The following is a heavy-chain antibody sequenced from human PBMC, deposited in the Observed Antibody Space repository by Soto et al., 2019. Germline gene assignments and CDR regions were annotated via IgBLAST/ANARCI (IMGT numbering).Heavy chain of an antibody. J-gene: IGHJ4*02. V-gene: IGHV3-48*01. D-gene: IGHD3-10*01. CDR2: ISSSSSTI. Sequence: GGSLRLSCAASGFTFSSYSMNWVRQAPGKGLEWVSYISSSSSTIYYADSVKGRFTISRDNAKNSLYLQMNSLRAEDTAVYYCARERLWFGEQAGYFDYWGQGTLVTVSS. CDR3: ARERLWFGEQAGYFDY. CDR1: GFTFSSYS.